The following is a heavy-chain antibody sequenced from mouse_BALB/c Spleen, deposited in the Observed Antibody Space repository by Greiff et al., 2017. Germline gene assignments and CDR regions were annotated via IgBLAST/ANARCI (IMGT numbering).Heavy chain of an antibody. J-gene: IGHJ1*01. Sequence: EVQRVESGPELVKPGASVKMSCKASGYTFTSYVMHWVKQKPGQGLEWIGYINPYNDGTKYNEKFKGKATLTSDKSSSTAYMELSSLTSEDSAVYYCARQGGREGYFDVWGAGTTVTVSS. CDR1: GYTFTSYV. CDR3: ARQGGREGYFDV. D-gene: IGHD3-3*01. CDR2: INPYNDGT. V-gene: IGHV1-14*01.